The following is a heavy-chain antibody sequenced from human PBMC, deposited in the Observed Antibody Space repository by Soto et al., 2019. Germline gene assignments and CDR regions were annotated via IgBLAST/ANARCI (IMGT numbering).Heavy chain of an antibody. CDR2: INHSGST. Sequence: SETLSLTCAVYGGSFSGYYWGWFRQPPGKGLEWIGEINHSGSTKYNPSLKSRVTISADTSQTQFSLSLSSVTAAGTAVYYCSAWYTGTRRDYWGQGTLVTVSS. V-gene: IGHV4-34*01. J-gene: IGHJ4*02. CDR1: GGSFSGYY. CDR3: SAWYTGTRRDY. D-gene: IGHD2-8*01.